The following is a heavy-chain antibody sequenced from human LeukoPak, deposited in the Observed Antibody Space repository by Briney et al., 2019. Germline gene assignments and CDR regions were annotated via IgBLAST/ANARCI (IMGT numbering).Heavy chain of an antibody. J-gene: IGHJ5*02. D-gene: IGHD6-13*01. Sequence: SETLSLTCAVYGGSFSGYYWSWIRQPPGEGLEWIGEINHSGSTNYNPSLKSRVTISVDTSKNQFSLKLSSVTAADTAVYYCAREGAAAAPWGQGTLVTVSS. CDR1: GGSFSGYY. CDR3: AREGAAAAP. V-gene: IGHV4-34*01. CDR2: INHSGST.